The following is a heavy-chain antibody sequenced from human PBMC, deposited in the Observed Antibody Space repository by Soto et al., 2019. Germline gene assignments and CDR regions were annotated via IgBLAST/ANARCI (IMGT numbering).Heavy chain of an antibody. D-gene: IGHD3-3*01. CDR1: GGSISSGDYY. Sequence: PSETLSLTCTVSGGSISSGDYYWSWIRQPPGKGLEWIGYIYYSGSTYYNPSLKSRVTISVDTSKNQFSLKLSSVTAADTAVYYCARAKDFWSGYTNWFDPWGQGTLVTVSS. J-gene: IGHJ5*02. V-gene: IGHV4-30-4*01. CDR2: IYYSGST. CDR3: ARAKDFWSGYTNWFDP.